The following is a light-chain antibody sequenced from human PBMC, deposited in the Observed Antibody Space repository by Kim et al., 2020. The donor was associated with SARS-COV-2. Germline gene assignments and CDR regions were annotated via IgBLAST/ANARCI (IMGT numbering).Light chain of an antibody. CDR1: QGISTY. J-gene: IGKJ2*01. CDR3: QQYLSSPYT. Sequence: DIQMTQSPSSLSASVGDRVTITCRASQGISTYLTWFQQNPGKAPKSLIFAASVLQSGVPSRFSGSGSGTDFTLTINNLQPEDFATYYCQQYLSSPYTFGQRTKLEI. V-gene: IGKV1-16*01. CDR2: AAS.